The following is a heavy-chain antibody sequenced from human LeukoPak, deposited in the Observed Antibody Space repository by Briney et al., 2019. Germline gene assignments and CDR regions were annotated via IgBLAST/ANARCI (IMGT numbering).Heavy chain of an antibody. CDR1: GFTFSSYS. CDR3: ARAAPYSRKPDAFDI. CDR2: ISYDGSNK. Sequence: GGSLRLSCAASGFTFSSYSMHWLRQAPGKGLEGVALISYDGSNKYCADSVKGRFTITRDNSKNTLYLQLNSLRADDTAVYYCARAAPYSRKPDAFDIWGQGTMVTVSS. J-gene: IGHJ3*02. V-gene: IGHV3-30*04. D-gene: IGHD6-13*01.